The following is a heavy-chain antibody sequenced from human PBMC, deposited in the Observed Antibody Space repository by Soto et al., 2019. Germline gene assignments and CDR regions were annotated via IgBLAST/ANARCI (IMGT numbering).Heavy chain of an antibody. D-gene: IGHD2-15*01. CDR1: GGSVSGGSYY. CDR2: IYHSGSS. CDR3: ARAAELRVYYFDY. V-gene: IGHV4-61*01. Sequence: TSETLSLTCTVSGGSVSGGSYYWSWIRQPPGKGLEWIGNIYHSGSSNYNPSLKSRVTISVDRSKNQFSLRLSSVTAADTAVYYCARAAELRVYYFDYWGQGTLVTVSS. J-gene: IGHJ4*02.